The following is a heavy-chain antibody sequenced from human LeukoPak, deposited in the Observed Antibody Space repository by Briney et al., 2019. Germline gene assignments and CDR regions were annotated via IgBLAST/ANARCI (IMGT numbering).Heavy chain of an antibody. Sequence: GGSLRLSCAASGFTFSDYYMSWIRQAPGKGLEWVSYISSSGSTIYYADSVKGRFTISRDNAKNSLYLQMNGLRAEDTAVYYCARYLLAVAGPGNWFDPWGQGTLVTVSS. CDR3: ARYLLAVAGPGNWFDP. CDR2: ISSSGSTI. CDR1: GFTFSDYY. V-gene: IGHV3-11*01. D-gene: IGHD6-19*01. J-gene: IGHJ5*02.